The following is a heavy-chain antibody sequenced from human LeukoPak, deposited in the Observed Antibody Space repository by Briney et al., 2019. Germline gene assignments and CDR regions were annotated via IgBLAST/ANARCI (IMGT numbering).Heavy chain of an antibody. D-gene: IGHD5-18*01. CDR2: IIPIFGTA. V-gene: IGHV1-69*01. CDR1: GGTSSSYA. Sequence: GSSVKVPCKASGGTSSSYAISWVRQAPGQGLEWMGGIIPIFGTANYAQKFQGRVTITADESTSTAYMELSSLRSEDTAVYYCARAIQLWSPFDYWGQGTLVTVSS. CDR3: ARAIQLWSPFDY. J-gene: IGHJ4*02.